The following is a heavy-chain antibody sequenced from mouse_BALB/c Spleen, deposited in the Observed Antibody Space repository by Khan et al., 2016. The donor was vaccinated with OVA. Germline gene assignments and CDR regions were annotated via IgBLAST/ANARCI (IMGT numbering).Heavy chain of an antibody. J-gene: IGHJ2*01. D-gene: IGHD4-1*01. CDR3: ARDWGTGTAFDY. CDR2: IWGDGST. V-gene: IGHV2-6-7*01. Sequence: QVQLKESGPGLVAPSQSLSITCTVSGFSLTDYSVNWVRQPPGKGLEWLGLIWGDGSTDYNSALKSRLSISKDNSKSQVFLKMNSLQTDDTARYYCARDWGTGTAFDYWGQGNTLTVSS. CDR1: GFSLTDYS.